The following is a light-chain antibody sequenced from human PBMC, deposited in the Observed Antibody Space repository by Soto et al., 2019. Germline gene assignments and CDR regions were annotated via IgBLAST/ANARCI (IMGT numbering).Light chain of an antibody. CDR3: QTWGAGFSVA. CDR2: VNTDGSH. CDR1: SGHSSYA. J-gene: IGLJ2*01. V-gene: IGLV4-69*01. Sequence: QLVLTQSPSASASLGASVKLTCTLSSGHSSYAIAWHQQQPEKGPRYLMKVNTDGSHNKGDGIPDRFSGSSSGAERYLTISSLQSEDEADYYCQTWGAGFSVAFGGGTKLTVL.